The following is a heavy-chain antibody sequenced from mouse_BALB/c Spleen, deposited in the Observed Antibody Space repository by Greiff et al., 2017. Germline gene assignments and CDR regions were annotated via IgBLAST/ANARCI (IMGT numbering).Heavy chain of an antibody. CDR2: INPNNGGT. Sequence: DVQLQESGPELVKPGASVKIPCKASGYTFTDYNMDWVKQSQGKSLEWIGDINPNNGGTIYNQKFKGKATLTVDKSSSTAYMELRSLTSEDTAVYYCARWGGQTARAYYYAMDYWGQGTSVTVSS. V-gene: IGHV1-18*01. CDR3: ARWGGQTARAYYYAMDY. J-gene: IGHJ4*01. D-gene: IGHD3-2*01. CDR1: GYTFTDYN.